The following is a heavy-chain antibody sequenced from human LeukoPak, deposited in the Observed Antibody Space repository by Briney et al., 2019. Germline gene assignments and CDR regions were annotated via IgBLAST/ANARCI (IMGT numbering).Heavy chain of an antibody. CDR1: GGSISSFY. V-gene: IGHV4-59*08. CDR2: IYITGTT. CDR3: ARHGYDSSGYYFAY. J-gene: IGHJ4*02. D-gene: IGHD3-22*01. Sequence: SETLSLTCTVSGGSISSFYWNWIRQPPGKGLEWIGYIYITGTTDYNPSLKSRITISVDTSKNQFSLKLNSVTAADTAVYYCARHGYDSSGYYFAYWGQGTLVTVSS.